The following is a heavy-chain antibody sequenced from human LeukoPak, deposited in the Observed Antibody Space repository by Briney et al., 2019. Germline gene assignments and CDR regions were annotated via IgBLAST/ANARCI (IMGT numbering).Heavy chain of an antibody. CDR1: GFTFSDYY. J-gene: IGHJ5*02. Sequence: GGSLRLSCAASGFTFSDYYMSWIRQAPGKGLEWVSCISSSGSTIYYADSVKGRFTISRDNAKNSLYLQMNSLRAEDTAVYYCARDLTHGSGSYYNGFDPWGQGTLVTVSS. D-gene: IGHD3-10*01. CDR3: ARDLTHGSGSYYNGFDP. V-gene: IGHV3-11*01. CDR2: ISSSGSTI.